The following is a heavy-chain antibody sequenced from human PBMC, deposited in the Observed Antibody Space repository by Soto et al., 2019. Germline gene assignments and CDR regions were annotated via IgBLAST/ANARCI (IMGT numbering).Heavy chain of an antibody. CDR3: ARDTSGTFDY. V-gene: IGHV1-18*01. Sequence: ASVKVSCKASGYNFPSYGISWVRQAPGQGLEWMGWISDYNGNTNYAQNLQGRVTMTTDTSTSTAYMELRSLRSDDTAVYYCARDTSGTFDYWGQGTLVTVSS. J-gene: IGHJ4*02. CDR1: GYNFPSYG. D-gene: IGHD1-1*01. CDR2: ISDYNGNT.